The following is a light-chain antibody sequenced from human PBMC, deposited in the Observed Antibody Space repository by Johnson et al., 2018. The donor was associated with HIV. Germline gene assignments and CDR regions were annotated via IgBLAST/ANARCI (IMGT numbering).Light chain of an antibody. CDR2: EDN. CDR1: ISNIESYF. V-gene: IGLV1-51*02. J-gene: IGLJ1*01. CDR3: GTWDSSLSAGPYV. Sequence: QSVLTQPPSVSAAPGQRVNISCSGNISNIESYFVSWYQQLPGAAPTLLIYEDNKRPSGIADRFSASKSGTSATLDITGLQTGAEADYYCGTWDSSLSAGPYVFGTGTKVTVL.